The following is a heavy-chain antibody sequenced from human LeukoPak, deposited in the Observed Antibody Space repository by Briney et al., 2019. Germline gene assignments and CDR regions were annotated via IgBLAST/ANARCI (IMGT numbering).Heavy chain of an antibody. Sequence: AGGSLRLSCAASGFTFSSYAMSWVRQAPGKGLEWVSAISGSGGSTYYADSVKGRFTISRDNSKNTLYLQMDSLRAEGTAVYYCATRGGAAGYWGQGTLVTVSS. CDR3: ATRGGAAGY. CDR2: ISGSGGST. J-gene: IGHJ4*02. CDR1: GFTFSSYA. V-gene: IGHV3-23*01. D-gene: IGHD6-13*01.